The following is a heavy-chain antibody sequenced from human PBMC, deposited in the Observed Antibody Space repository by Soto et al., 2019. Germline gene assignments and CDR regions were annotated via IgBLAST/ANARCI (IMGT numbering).Heavy chain of an antibody. CDR2: IYYSGRT. CDR1: VFCSSIGGYY. D-gene: IGHD2-15*01. J-gene: IGHJ5*02. V-gene: IGHV4-31*02. Sequence: SSTXSLTGTVSVFCSSIGGYYWSWIRQHPGKGLEWIGYIYYSGRTYYNPSLKSRVTISLDTSKNQFSLKLSSVTAADTAVYYCERRGVVQSWLETWGQRPLVNVYS. CDR3: ERRGVVQSWLET.